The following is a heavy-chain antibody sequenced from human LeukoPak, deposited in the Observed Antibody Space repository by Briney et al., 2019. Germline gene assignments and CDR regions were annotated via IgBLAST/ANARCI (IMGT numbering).Heavy chain of an antibody. D-gene: IGHD3-22*01. J-gene: IGHJ4*02. Sequence: PSETLSLTCTVSGGSISSYYWSWIRQPPGKGLEWIGYIYYSGSTNYNPSLKSRVTISVDTSKNQFSLKLSSVTAADTAVYYCARHADYYDSKYFDYWGQGTLVTVSS. CDR2: IYYSGST. CDR1: GGSISSYY. CDR3: ARHADYYDSKYFDY. V-gene: IGHV4-59*01.